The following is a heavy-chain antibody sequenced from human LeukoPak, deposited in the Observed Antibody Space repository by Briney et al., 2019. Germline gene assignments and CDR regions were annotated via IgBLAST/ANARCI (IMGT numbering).Heavy chain of an antibody. CDR1: GGSFSGYY. Sequence: KPSETLSLTCAVYGGSFSGYYWSWIRQPPGKGLEWIGEINHSGSTNYNPSLKSRVTISVDTSKNQFSLKLSSVTAADTAVYYCASLEHSSGSYWGQGTLVTVSS. V-gene: IGHV4-34*01. J-gene: IGHJ4*02. D-gene: IGHD6-19*01. CDR2: INHSGST. CDR3: ASLEHSSGSY.